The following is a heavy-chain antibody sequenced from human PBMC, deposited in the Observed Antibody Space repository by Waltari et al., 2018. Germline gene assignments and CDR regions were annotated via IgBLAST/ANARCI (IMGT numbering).Heavy chain of an antibody. Sequence: QVHLVQSGAEVRKPGASVKVSCQGSGYTFSGHYITWLRQDPGQGLEWMGRIDPNTGGTKLAQKFQGRVTMTRDTSINTVYMELSSLGSDDTAIYYCARDLYDSRVPGDYFDYWGQGTLVTVSS. CDR3: ARDLYDSRVPGDYFDY. V-gene: IGHV1-2*06. CDR1: GYTFSGHY. D-gene: IGHD3-16*01. J-gene: IGHJ4*02. CDR2: IDPNTGGT.